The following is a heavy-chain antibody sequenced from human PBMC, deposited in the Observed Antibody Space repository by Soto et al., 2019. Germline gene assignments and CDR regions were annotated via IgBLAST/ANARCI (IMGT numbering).Heavy chain of an antibody. D-gene: IGHD3-16*01. CDR3: ARGAYYGLIWNYYYVDV. Sequence: QVQLQESGPGLVKPSETLSLSCSVSGGSISGHYWSWVRQPPGKGLEWIGYRYYSGSTNYNPSPKSRVNISVDTSKNHFSLRLTSMTDADTAVYYCARGAYYGLIWNYYYVDVWGKGTTVTVSS. CDR1: GGSISGHY. J-gene: IGHJ6*03. V-gene: IGHV4-59*08. CDR2: RYYSGST.